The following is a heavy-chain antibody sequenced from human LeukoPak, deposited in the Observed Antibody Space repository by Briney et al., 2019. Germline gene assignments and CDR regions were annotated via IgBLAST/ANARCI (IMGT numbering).Heavy chain of an antibody. V-gene: IGHV4-59*01. CDR3: ARGPYSNY. CDR2: IYYSGST. Sequence: PSETLSLTCTVSGGSISSYYWSWIRQPPGKGLEWIGYIYYSGSTNYNPSLKSRVTISVDTSKNQFSLKLSSVTAADTAVYYCARGPYSNYWGQGTLVTVSS. CDR1: GGSISSYY. J-gene: IGHJ4*02. D-gene: IGHD2-21*01.